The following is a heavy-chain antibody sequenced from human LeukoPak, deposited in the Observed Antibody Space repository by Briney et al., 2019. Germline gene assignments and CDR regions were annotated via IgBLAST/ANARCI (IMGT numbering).Heavy chain of an antibody. CDR2: IYYSGST. D-gene: IGHD6-6*01. J-gene: IGHJ6*03. Sequence: SETLSLTCTASGGSISSYYWSWIRQPPGKGLVWIGYIYYSGSTNYNPSLKSRVTISVDTSKNQFSLKLSSVTAADTAVYYCARKAARTRHYYYYYMDVWGKGTTVTVSS. CDR3: ARKAARTRHYYYYYMDV. CDR1: GGSISSYY. V-gene: IGHV4-59*01.